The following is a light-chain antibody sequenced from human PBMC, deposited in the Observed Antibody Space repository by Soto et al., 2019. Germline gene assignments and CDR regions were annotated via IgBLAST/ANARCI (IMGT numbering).Light chain of an antibody. CDR1: SSDVGGYNY. J-gene: IGLJ1*01. V-gene: IGLV2-14*01. Sequence: QSALTQPRSVSGSPGQSVTISCTGTSSDVGGYNYVSWYQQHPGKAPKIIIYEVTNRPSGVSNRFSGSKSGNTASLTISGLQAEDDADYYCSSFTSRFTFNYIFGTGTKLTVL. CDR2: EVT. CDR3: SSFTSRFTFNYI.